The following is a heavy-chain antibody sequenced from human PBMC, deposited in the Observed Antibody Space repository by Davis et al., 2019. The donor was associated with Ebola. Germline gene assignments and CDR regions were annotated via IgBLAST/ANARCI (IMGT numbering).Heavy chain of an antibody. CDR3: ARVNALSGYSRFDS. Sequence: GGSLRLSCAASGFTFSSYWMSWVRQAPGKGLEWVANIKQDGSEKYYVDSVKGRFTISRDNAKNSLYLQMNSLRVEDTAFYHCARVNALSGYSRFDSWGQGILVTVSS. J-gene: IGHJ5*01. CDR2: IKQDGSEK. V-gene: IGHV3-7*03. CDR1: GFTFSSYW. D-gene: IGHD3-22*01.